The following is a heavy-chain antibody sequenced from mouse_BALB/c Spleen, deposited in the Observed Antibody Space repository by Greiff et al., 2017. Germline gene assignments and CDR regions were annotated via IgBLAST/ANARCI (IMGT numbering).Heavy chain of an antibody. Sequence: QLQQSGAELVKPGASVKLSCTASGFNIKDTYMHWVKQRPEQGLEWIGRIDPANGNTKYDPKFQGKATITADTSSNTAYLQLSSLTSEDTAVDYCARLGDYDGPFAYGGQGTLVTVSA. V-gene: IGHV14-3*02. CDR3: ARLGDYDGPFAY. J-gene: IGHJ3*01. CDR2: IDPANGNT. CDR1: GFNIKDTY. D-gene: IGHD2-4*01.